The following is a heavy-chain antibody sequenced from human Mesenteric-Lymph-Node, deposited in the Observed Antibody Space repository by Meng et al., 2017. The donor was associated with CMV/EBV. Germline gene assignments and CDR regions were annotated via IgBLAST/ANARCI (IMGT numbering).Heavy chain of an antibody. CDR2: INAGNGNT. CDR3: ARVPSPYSGYDF. V-gene: IGHV1-3*01. J-gene: IGHJ4*02. Sequence: CKASGYTFTSYARHWVRQAPGQRLEWMGWINAGNGNTKYSQKFQGRVTITRDTSASTAYMELSSLRSEDTAVYYCARVPSPYSGYDFWGQGTLVTVSS. D-gene: IGHD5-12*01. CDR1: GYTFTSYA.